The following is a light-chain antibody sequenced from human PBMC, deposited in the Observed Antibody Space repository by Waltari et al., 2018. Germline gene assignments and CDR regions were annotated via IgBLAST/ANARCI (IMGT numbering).Light chain of an antibody. CDR1: SLRTYY. J-gene: IGLJ2*01. V-gene: IGLV3-19*01. CDR3: NSRDNSGDHVI. CDR2: TKN. Sequence: SSELTQDPAVSVALGQTVRLTCQGDSLRTYYAGWYQQKPGRAPVLVISTKNKRPSGISDRFSGSSSGDTASLTITGAQAEDESDYYCNSRDNSGDHVIFGGGTKLTVL.